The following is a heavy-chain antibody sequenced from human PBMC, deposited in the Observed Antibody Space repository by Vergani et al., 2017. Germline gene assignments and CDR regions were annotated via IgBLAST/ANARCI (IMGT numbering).Heavy chain of an antibody. CDR2: IIPILGIA. CDR1: GGTFSSYT. J-gene: IGHJ4*02. CDR3: ARDGTALRYFDY. V-gene: IGHV1-69*08. Sequence: QVQLVQSGAEVKKPGSSVKVSCKASGGTFSSYTISWVRQAPGQWLEWMGRIIPILGIANYAQKFQGRVTITADKSTSTAYMELSSLRSEDTAVYYCARDGTALRYFDYWGQGTLVNVSS. D-gene: IGHD3-9*01.